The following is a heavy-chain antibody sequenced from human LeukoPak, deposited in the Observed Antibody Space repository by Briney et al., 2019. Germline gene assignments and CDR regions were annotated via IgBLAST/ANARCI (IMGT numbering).Heavy chain of an antibody. J-gene: IGHJ3*02. CDR3: AREVGSSRAFDI. V-gene: IGHV3-11*05. CDR2: FDRGRDGK. Sequence: PGGSLRLSCAGSGFMFSDYYMAWIRQTPGKGLQRVSFFDRGRDGKAHADSVQGRFTFSRDNDKNSLYLLLNSLTAEDTVVYYCAREVGSSRAFDIWGQGTMVTVSS. CDR1: GFMFSDYY. D-gene: IGHD2-15*01.